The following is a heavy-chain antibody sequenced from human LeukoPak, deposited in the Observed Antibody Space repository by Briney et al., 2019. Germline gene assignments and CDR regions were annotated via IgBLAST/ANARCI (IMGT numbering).Heavy chain of an antibody. CDR3: TRRAMTQDY. CDR1: GFTFSGSA. V-gene: IGHV3-73*01. J-gene: IGHJ4*02. Sequence: GGSLRLSCAASGFTFSGSAMHWVRQASGKGLEWVGRIRSKANSYATAYAASVKGRFTISRDDSKNTAYLQMNSLKTEDTAVYYCTRRAMTQDYWGQGTLVTVSS. D-gene: IGHD5-18*01. CDR2: IRSKANSYAT.